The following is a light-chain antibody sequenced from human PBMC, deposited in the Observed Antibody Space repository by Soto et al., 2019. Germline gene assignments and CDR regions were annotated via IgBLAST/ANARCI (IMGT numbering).Light chain of an antibody. CDR1: SSEFGSYDY. Sequence: QSVLTQPASVSGSPGQSIAFSCTGTSSEFGSYDYVSWHQQHPGKAPKLIIYDVNNRPSGVPSRFSGSKSGNTASLIISGLQAEDEADYYCSSYTSSSTLEVFGTGTRSPS. J-gene: IGLJ1*01. CDR2: DVN. CDR3: SSYTSSSTLEV. V-gene: IGLV2-14*03.